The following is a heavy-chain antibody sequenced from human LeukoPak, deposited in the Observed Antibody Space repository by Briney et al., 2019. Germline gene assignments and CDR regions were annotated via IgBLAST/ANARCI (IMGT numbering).Heavy chain of an antibody. CDR2: IIPIFGTA. CDR3: ATEPIVVVPAAIERYYYYYGMDV. CDR1: GGTFSSYA. D-gene: IGHD2-2*01. V-gene: IGHV1-69*13. J-gene: IGHJ6*02. Sequence: SVKVSCKASGGTFSSYAISWVRQAPGQGLEWMGGIIPIFGTANYAQKFQGRVTITAYESTSTAYMELSSLRSEDTAVYYCATEPIVVVPAAIERYYYYYGMDVWGQGTTVTVSS.